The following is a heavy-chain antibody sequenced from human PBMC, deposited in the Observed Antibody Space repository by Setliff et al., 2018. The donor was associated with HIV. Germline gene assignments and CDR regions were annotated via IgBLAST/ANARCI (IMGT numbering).Heavy chain of an antibody. CDR2: IGWNSGSK. CDR3: AKAKWELSDSPFFDY. V-gene: IGHV3-9*03. J-gene: IGHJ4*02. CDR1: GFTFDDYA. D-gene: IGHD1-26*01. Sequence: SLKISCAASGFTFDDYAMHWVRQAPGKGLEWVSGIGWNSGSKGYADSVKGRSTISRDNAKNSLYLQMNSLRAEDMAFYYCAKAKWELSDSPFFDYWGQGTLVTVSS.